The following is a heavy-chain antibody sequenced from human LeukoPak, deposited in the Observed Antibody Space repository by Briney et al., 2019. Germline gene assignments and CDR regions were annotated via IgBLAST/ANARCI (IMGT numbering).Heavy chain of an antibody. J-gene: IGHJ6*03. CDR1: GGSISSHY. D-gene: IGHD3-16*01. Sequence: SETLSLACTVSGGSISSHYWSWIRQPPGKGLEWSGYIYYSGSTNYNPSLKSRVTISVDTSKNQFSLKLSSVTAADTAVYYCARETSLGVHYYYYYYMDVWGKGTTVTVSS. CDR3: ARETSLGVHYYYYYYMDV. V-gene: IGHV4-59*11. CDR2: IYYSGST.